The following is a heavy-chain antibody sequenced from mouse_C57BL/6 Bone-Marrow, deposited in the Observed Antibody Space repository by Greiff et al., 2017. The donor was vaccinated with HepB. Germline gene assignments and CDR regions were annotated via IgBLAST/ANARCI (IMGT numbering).Heavy chain of an antibody. CDR2: IDPEDGET. J-gene: IGHJ3*01. Sequence: VHVKQSGAELVKPGASVKLSCTASGFNIKDYYMHWVKQRTEQGLEWIGRIDPEDGETKYAPKFQGKATITADTSSNTAYLQLSSLTSEDTAVYYCARSNYGSPAWFAYWGQGTLVTVSA. CDR3: ARSNYGSPAWFAY. V-gene: IGHV14-2*01. CDR1: GFNIKDYY. D-gene: IGHD1-1*01.